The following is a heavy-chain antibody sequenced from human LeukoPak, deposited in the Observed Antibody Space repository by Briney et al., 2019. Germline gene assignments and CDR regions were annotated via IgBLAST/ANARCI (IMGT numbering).Heavy chain of an antibody. D-gene: IGHD2-2*01. J-gene: IGHJ6*03. CDR3: ATDTPREDIVVVPAARRYYMDV. CDR2: ISAYNGNT. CDR1: GYTFTNYG. V-gene: IGHV1-18*01. Sequence: ASVKVSCKASGYTFTNYGISWVRQAPGQGLEWMGWISAYNGNTNYAQKLQGRVTMTTDTSTSTAYMELSSLRSEDTAVYYCATDTPREDIVVVPAARRYYMDVWGKGTTVTVSS.